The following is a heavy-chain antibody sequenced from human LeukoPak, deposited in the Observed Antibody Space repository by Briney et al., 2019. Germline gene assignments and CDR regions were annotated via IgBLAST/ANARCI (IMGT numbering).Heavy chain of an antibody. CDR3: ASGGYSYFIYSGMDV. CDR1: GFTFSSYG. V-gene: IGHV3-33*01. J-gene: IGHJ6*02. Sequence: GGSLRLSCAASGFTFSSYGMHWVRQAPGKGLEWVAVIWYDGSNKYYADSVKGRFTISRDNSKNTLYLQMNSLRAEETAVYYCASGGYSYFIYSGMDVWGQGTTVTVSS. CDR2: IWYDGSNK. D-gene: IGHD5-18*01.